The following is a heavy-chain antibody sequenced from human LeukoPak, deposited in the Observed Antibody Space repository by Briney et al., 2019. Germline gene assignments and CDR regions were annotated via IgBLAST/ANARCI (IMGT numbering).Heavy chain of an antibody. Sequence: GGSLRLSCAASGFTLSIYGMHWVRQVPGKGLEWVAVIWYDGSNKYYADSVKGRFTISRDNSKNTLYLQMNSLRAEDTAVYYCTTDRHIVVLTGYLDAFDIWGQGTMVTVSS. CDR3: TTDRHIVVLTGYLDAFDI. CDR2: IWYDGSNK. V-gene: IGHV3-33*01. J-gene: IGHJ3*02. CDR1: GFTLSIYG. D-gene: IGHD2-21*02.